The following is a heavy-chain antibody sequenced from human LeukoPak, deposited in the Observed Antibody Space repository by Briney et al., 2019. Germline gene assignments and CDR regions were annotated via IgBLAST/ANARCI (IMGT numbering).Heavy chain of an antibody. V-gene: IGHV5-51*01. J-gene: IGHJ5*02. Sequence: GESLKISCKGSGYSFTNYWIGWVRQMPGKGLEWMGIIYPGDSDTRYSPSFQGQVTISADKSINTAYLQWSSLGASDTAIYYCVRSTTVATFNWFDLWGQGTLVTVSS. CDR1: GYSFTNYW. CDR3: VRSTTVATFNWFDL. D-gene: IGHD4-23*01. CDR2: IYPGDSDT.